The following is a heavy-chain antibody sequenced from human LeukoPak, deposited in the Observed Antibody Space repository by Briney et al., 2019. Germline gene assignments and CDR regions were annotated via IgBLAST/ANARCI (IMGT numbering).Heavy chain of an antibody. Sequence: SETLSLTCTVSGVSISSCSYFWGWVRQPPGKGLEWIGSIFYSGNTYYSPSLKSRVTISVDTSKIQFSLKLSSVTAADTAVYYCASVDYSWNYFHFWGQGTLVTVSS. CDR3: ASVDYSWNYFHF. D-gene: IGHD1-20*01. J-gene: IGHJ4*02. CDR1: GVSISSCSYF. CDR2: IFYSGNT. V-gene: IGHV4-39*01.